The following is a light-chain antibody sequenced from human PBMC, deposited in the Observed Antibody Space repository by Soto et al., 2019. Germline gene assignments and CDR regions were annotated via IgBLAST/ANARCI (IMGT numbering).Light chain of an antibody. CDR1: QSSSTY. CDR2: GAS. J-gene: IGKJ2*01. V-gene: IGKV3-20*01. CDR3: QQYGTSPPT. Sequence: EIVLTQSPGTLSLSPGERATLSCRASQSSSTYLAWYQQKPGQAPRLLIFGASSRATDIPDRFSGRGSATDFTLTISRLEPEDFVVYYCQQYGTSPPTFGQGTKLEIK.